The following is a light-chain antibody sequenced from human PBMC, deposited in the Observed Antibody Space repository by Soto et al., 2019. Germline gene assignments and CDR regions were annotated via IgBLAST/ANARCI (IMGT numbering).Light chain of an antibody. J-gene: IGKJ4*01. CDR1: QDISSW. CDR3: QQANSFPLT. Sequence: DIQMTQSPSSVSASVGDRVTITCRASQDISSWLAWYQQKPGKAPKLLSYAASSLQSGVPSRFSGSGSGTDFTLTISSLQPEDFATYYCQQANSFPLTVGGGTKVEIK. V-gene: IGKV1-12*01. CDR2: AAS.